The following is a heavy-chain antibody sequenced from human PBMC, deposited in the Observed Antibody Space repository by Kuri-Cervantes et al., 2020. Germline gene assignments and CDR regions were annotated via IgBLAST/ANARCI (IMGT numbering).Heavy chain of an antibody. D-gene: IGHD4-17*01. V-gene: IGHV3-30*02. CDR1: GFTFSNFN. Sequence: GESLKISCAASGFTFSNFNMHWVRQAPGKGLQWVAFIYIDRTSKNYADSVKGRFTISRDNSKNTLYLQMDSLSAEDTAVYYCAKDSDFGVDYWGQGTLVTVSS. CDR2: IYIDRTSK. J-gene: IGHJ4*02. CDR3: AKDSDFGVDY.